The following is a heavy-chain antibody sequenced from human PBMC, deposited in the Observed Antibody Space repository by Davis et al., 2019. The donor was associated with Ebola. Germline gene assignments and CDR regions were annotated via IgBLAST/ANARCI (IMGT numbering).Heavy chain of an antibody. CDR2: IYSGGST. CDR1: GFTVSSNY. J-gene: IGHJ5*02. D-gene: IGHD2-21*01. CDR3: ARALGGDWFDP. V-gene: IGHV3-53*01. Sequence: GGSLRLSCAASGFTVSSNYMSWVRQAPGKGLEWVSVIYSGGSTYYADSVKGRFTISRDNSKNTLYLQMNSLRAEDTAVYYCARALGGDWFDPWGQGTLVTVSS.